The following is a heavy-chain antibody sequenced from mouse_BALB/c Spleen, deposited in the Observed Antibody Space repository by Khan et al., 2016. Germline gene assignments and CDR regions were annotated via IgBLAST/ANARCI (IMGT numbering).Heavy chain of an antibody. Sequence: QVQLQQSGAELMKPGASVKISCKTTGYTFSSYLIEWVMQRPGHGLEWIGEILPCSGSSNYNEKFKDKATFTADTSSNTAYMQLSSLTSEDSAVYYRARRGTTMAYWGQGTLVTVSA. CDR1: GYTFSSYL. CDR2: ILPCSGSS. J-gene: IGHJ4*01. D-gene: IGHD2-14*01. CDR3: ARRGTTMAY. V-gene: IGHV1-9*01.